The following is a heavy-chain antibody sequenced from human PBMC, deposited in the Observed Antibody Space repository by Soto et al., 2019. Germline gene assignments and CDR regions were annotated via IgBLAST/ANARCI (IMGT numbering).Heavy chain of an antibody. D-gene: IGHD3-10*01. J-gene: IGHJ5*02. CDR3: AIVMAEWCGDPNWFAP. Sequence: SETLSLTCAVSGGSISSGGYSWSWIRQPPGKGLEWIGYIYHSGSTYYNPSLKSRVTISVDRSKNQFSLKLSFVTAADTAVYYCAIVMAEWCGDPNWFAPWGQGTLVTVSS. V-gene: IGHV4-30-2*01. CDR1: GGSISSGGYS. CDR2: IYHSGST.